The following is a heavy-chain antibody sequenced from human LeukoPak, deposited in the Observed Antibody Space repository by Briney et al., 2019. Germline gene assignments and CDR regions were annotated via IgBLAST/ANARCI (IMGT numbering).Heavy chain of an antibody. CDR3: ARVLDYDILTGESDY. CDR2: ISAYNGNT. CDR1: SYTFTSYG. V-gene: IGHV1-18*01. D-gene: IGHD3-9*01. J-gene: IGHJ4*02. Sequence: ASVKVSCKASSYTFTSYGISWVRQAPGQGLEWMGWISAYNGNTNYAQKLQGRVTMTTDTSTSTAYMELRSLRSDDTAVYYCARVLDYDILTGESDYWGQGTLVTVSS.